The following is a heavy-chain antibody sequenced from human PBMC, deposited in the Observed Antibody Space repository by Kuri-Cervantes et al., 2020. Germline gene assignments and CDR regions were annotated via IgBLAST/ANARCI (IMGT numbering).Heavy chain of an antibody. V-gene: IGHV3-13*01. CDR2: IGTAGDT. D-gene: IGHD3-10*01. CDR1: GFTFSSYD. Sequence: GGSLRLSCAASGFTFSSYDMHWVRQATGKGLEWVSAIGTAGDTYYPGSVKGRFTISRENAKNSLYLQMNSLRAEDTAVYYCASQRSTMVQGVAGLLDYWGQGTLVTVSS. J-gene: IGHJ4*02. CDR3: ASQRSTMVQGVAGLLDY.